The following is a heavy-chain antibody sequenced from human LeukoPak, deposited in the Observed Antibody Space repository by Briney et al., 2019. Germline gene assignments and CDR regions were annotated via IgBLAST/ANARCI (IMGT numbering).Heavy chain of an antibody. D-gene: IGHD2-2*02. CDR2: IYYSGNT. CDR1: GGSISSSSYY. J-gene: IGHJ6*03. CDR3: ARAALGYCTTTSCYTHFYYMDV. V-gene: IGHV4-61*05. Sequence: SETLSLTCTVSGGSISSSSYYWGWIRQPPGKGLEWIGYIYYSGNTNYNPSLKSRVTISVDRSKNQFSLKLSSVTAADTAVYYCARAALGYCTTTSCYTHFYYMDVWGKGTTVTVSS.